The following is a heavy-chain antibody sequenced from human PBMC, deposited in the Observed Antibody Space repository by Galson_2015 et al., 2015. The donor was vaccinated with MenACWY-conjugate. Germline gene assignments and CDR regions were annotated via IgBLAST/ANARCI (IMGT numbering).Heavy chain of an antibody. D-gene: IGHD6-19*01. J-gene: IGHJ3*02. CDR3: ARDIGIAVAGDAFDI. CDR2: INWNGGST. CDR1: GFTFSSYS. V-gene: IGHV3-20*04. Sequence: SLRLSCAASGFTFSSYSMNWVRQAPGKGLEWVSGINWNGGSTGYADSVKGRFTISRDNSKNTLYLQMNSLRAEDTAVYYCARDIGIAVAGDAFDIWGQGTMVTVSS.